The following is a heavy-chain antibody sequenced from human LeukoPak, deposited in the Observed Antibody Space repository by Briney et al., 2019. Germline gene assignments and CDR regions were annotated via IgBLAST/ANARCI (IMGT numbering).Heavy chain of an antibody. CDR1: GFIFSSYG. D-gene: IGHD3-22*01. V-gene: IGHV3-30*02. J-gene: IGHJ4*02. CDR2: IDYDGRNA. CDR3: SIFEITLIVVLNS. Sequence: GGPLRLSCAASGFIFSSYGIHGVRQAPGKGLEWVAFIDYDGRNAFYADSVKGRFTISRDNSKNTLYLQMNSLRPEDTAMYYCSIFEITLIVVLNSWGQGTLVTVSS.